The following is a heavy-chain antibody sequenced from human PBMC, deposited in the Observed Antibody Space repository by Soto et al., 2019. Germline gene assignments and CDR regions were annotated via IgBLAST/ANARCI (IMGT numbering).Heavy chain of an antibody. CDR2: ISGSGGST. D-gene: IGHD6-13*01. V-gene: IGHV3-23*01. CDR3: AKGVKSRYYYYYMYV. Sequence: GGSLRLSCAASGFTFSSYAMSWVRQAPGKGLEWVSAISGSGGSTYYADSVKGRFTISRDNSKNTLYLQMNSLRAEDTAVYYCAKGVKSRYYYYYMYVWGKGTTVTVSS. CDR1: GFTFSSYA. J-gene: IGHJ6*03.